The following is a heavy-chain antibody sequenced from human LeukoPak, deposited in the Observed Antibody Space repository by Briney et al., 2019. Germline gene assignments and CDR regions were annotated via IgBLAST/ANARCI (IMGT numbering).Heavy chain of an antibody. CDR2: IYYSGST. J-gene: IGHJ6*02. CDR3: ARAMVTGDYYYYYGMDV. V-gene: IGHV4-31*03. Sequence: SETLSLTCTVSGGSISSGGYYWSWIRQHPGKGLGWIGYIYYSGSTYYNPSLKIRVTISVDTSKNQFSLKLSSVTAADTAVYYCARAMVTGDYYYYYGMDVWGQGTTVTVSS. D-gene: IGHD5-18*01. CDR1: GGSISSGGYY.